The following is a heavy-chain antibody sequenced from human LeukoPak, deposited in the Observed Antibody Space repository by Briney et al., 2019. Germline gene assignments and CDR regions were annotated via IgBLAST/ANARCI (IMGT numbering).Heavy chain of an antibody. J-gene: IGHJ4*02. CDR1: GFTFDDYT. CDR2: ISSSGSTI. CDR3: ASSRIVVVPAARGRTPPGVDPSDY. V-gene: IGHV3-48*04. Sequence: GGSLRLSCAASGFTFDDYTMHWVRQAPGEGLGWVSYISSSGSTIYNADSVKGRFTISRDNAKNSLYLQMNSLRAEDTVVYYCASSRIVVVPAARGRTPPGVDPSDYWGQGTLVTVAS. D-gene: IGHD2-2*01.